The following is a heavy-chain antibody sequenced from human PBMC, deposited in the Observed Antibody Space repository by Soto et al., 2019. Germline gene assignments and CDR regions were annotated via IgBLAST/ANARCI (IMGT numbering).Heavy chain of an antibody. D-gene: IGHD2-21*01. CDR2: IKSKTDGGTT. J-gene: IGHJ5*02. V-gene: IGHV3-15*01. CDR1: GFTFSNAW. Sequence: GGSLRLSCAASGFTFSNAWMSWVRQAPGKGLEWVGRIKSKTDGGTTDYAAPVKGRFTISRDDSKNTLYLQMNSLKTEDTAVYYCTTAAYCGGDCYSSTWGQGTLVTVSS. CDR3: TTAAYCGGDCYSST.